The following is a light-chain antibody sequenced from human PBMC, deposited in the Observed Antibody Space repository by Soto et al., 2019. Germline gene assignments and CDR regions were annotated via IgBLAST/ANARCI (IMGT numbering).Light chain of an antibody. CDR1: GRDIGAYNY. V-gene: IGLV2-14*01. J-gene: IGLJ1*01. CDR2: GVK. CDR3: SSYTTSYFYV. Sequence: QSVLTQPASVSGSPGQSITISCTGSGRDIGAYNYVSWYQQHPGKAPKLIIYGVKNRPSGVSNRFSASKSAFTASLTISGLQAEDEADYYCSSYTTSYFYVFGTGTKVTVX.